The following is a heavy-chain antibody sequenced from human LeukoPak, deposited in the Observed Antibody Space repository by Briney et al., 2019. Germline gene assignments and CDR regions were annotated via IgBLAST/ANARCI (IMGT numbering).Heavy chain of an antibody. CDR2: ISSSSSYI. V-gene: IGHV3-21*04. CDR1: GFTFSSYS. CDR3: VQEGPRGLAFDV. Sequence: GGSLRLSCAASGFTFSSYSMNWVRQAPGKGLEWVSSISSSSSYIYYADSVKGRFTISRDNAKNSLYLQMNSLRAEDSAVYYCVQEGPRGLAFDVWGQGTKVTVSS. J-gene: IGHJ3*01.